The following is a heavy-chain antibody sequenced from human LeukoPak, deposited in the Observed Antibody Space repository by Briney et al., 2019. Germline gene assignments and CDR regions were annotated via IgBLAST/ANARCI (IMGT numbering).Heavy chain of an antibody. CDR1: GFTVSAYA. V-gene: IGHV3-23*01. CDR3: AKCLGSGWYASSD. D-gene: IGHD6-13*01. J-gene: IGHJ4*02. CDR2: IYDDNT. Sequence: PGVSLRLSCAASGFTVSAYAMAWVRQAPGKGLEWVSTIYDDNTYYADSVKGRFAISTDNSKNTLYLQMNSLRAEDTAVYYCAKCLGSGWYASSDWGQGTLVTVSS.